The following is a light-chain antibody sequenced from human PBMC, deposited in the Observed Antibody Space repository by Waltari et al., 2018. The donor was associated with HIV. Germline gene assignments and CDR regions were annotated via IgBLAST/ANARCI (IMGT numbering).Light chain of an antibody. CDR3: QQYGGSPIT. J-gene: IGKJ5*01. CDR1: QSVNINY. Sequence: EIALTQSPGTLSLSPGEKATLSCRASQSVNINYLAWYQHKPGQAPRLLIYGASSRVTGIPDRFSGSGSGTDFTLTISRLEPEDSAVYYCQQYGGSPITFGQGTRLEIK. CDR2: GAS. V-gene: IGKV3-20*01.